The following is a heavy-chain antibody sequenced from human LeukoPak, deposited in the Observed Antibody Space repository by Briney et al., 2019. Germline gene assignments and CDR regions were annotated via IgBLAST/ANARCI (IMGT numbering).Heavy chain of an antibody. CDR1: GFTFLNYA. D-gene: IGHD2-2*01. CDR2: ISYDGSNK. V-gene: IGHV3-30*14. J-gene: IGHJ3*02. Sequence: GGSLRLSCVTSGFTFLNYAVHWVRQAPGKGLEWVAVISYDGSNKYYADSVKGRFTISRDNSKNTLYLQMGSLRAEDMAVYYCARGGFGCSSTSCQGAFDIWGQGTMVTVSS. CDR3: ARGGFGCSSTSCQGAFDI.